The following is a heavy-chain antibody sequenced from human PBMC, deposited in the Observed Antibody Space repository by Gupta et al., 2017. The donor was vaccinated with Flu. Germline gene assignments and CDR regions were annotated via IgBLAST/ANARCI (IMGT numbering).Heavy chain of an antibody. D-gene: IGHD2-8*01. CDR3: AREGVYERLSYYGMDG. J-gene: IGHJ6*02. V-gene: IGHV3-48*01. CDR1: GFTFSSHS. CDR2: ISTWSSTI. Sequence: EVQLVESGGGLVQPGGSLRLSCAASGFTFSSHSMNWVRQAPGKGLEWVSHISTWSSTIYYADSVKGRFTISRDNAKNSLYLQMNSLRAEDTAVYYCAREGVYERLSYYGMDGGGQGTAVTVSS.